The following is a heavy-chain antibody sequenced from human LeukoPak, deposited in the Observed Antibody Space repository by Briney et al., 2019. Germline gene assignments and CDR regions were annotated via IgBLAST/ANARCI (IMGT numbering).Heavy chain of an antibody. J-gene: IGHJ4*02. CDR3: AKGGRGNGEVY. CDR2: IKQDGSEK. V-gene: IGHV3-7*01. CDR1: VVAFSGDW. Sequence: GGSLRLSCALSVVAFSGDWMSCGREAPGGGREWGAEIKQDGSEKTYVDSVKGRFTISRDNAKSSLFLQMNDLRAEDTAVYYCAKGGRGNGEVYWGQGTLVTVSS. D-gene: IGHD2-8*01.